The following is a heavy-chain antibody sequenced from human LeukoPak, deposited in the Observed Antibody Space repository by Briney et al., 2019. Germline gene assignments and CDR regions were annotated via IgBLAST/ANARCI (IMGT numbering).Heavy chain of an antibody. CDR1: GFTFSGYW. V-gene: IGHV3-7*01. CDR2: IKQDRSEK. CDR3: ARLREIPVFGVVTKSTSYFDY. J-gene: IGHJ4*02. D-gene: IGHD3-3*01. Sequence: GGSLRLSCAAPGFTFSGYWMSWVRQTPGKGLELVANIKQDRSEKYYVDSVKGRFTISRDNAKNSLYLQMNSLRAEDTAVYYCARLREIPVFGVVTKSTSYFDYWGQGTLVTVSS.